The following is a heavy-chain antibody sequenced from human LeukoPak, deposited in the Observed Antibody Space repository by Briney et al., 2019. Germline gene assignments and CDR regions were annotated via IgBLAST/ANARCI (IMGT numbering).Heavy chain of an antibody. CDR2: IYHGGST. CDR1: GGSISGTNW. D-gene: IGHD4-17*01. Sequence: SGTLSLTCGVSGGSISGTNWWSWVRQPPGKGLEWIGEIYHGGSTNFNPSLKSRVTILVDKSKNQFSLKMTSVTAADTAVYYCARAYGDSYYFDYWGQGTLVTVSS. J-gene: IGHJ4*02. CDR3: ARAYGDSYYFDY. V-gene: IGHV4-4*02.